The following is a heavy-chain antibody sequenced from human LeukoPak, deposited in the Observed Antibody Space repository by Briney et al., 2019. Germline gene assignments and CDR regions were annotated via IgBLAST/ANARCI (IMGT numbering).Heavy chain of an antibody. J-gene: IGHJ6*03. CDR1: GGSISSGGYY. CDR2: IYHSGST. V-gene: IGHV4-30-2*01. CDR3: ARLSNTLRQGTDVVPVITYYYYYMDV. Sequence: SQTLSLTCTVSGGSISSGGYYWSWIRQPPGKGLEWIGYIYHSGSTYYNPSLKSRVTISVDRSKNQFSLKLSSVTAADTAVYYCARLSNTLRQGTDVVPVITYYYYYMDVWGKGTTVTVSS. D-gene: IGHD2-2*01.